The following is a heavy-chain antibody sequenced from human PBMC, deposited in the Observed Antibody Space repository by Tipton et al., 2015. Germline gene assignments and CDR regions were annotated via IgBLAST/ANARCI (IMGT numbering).Heavy chain of an antibody. CDR2: IIPILGTP. Sequence: QSGPEVKKPGSSVKLSCKTSGDIFGNYGITWVRQAPGQGLEWMGAIIPILGTPNTAQKFQGRVTITADISTNTTYMDLSSLRSEDTAIYFCARLISGRSGAFDVWGQGTMVTVSS. J-gene: IGHJ3*01. D-gene: IGHD2-15*01. CDR1: GDIFGNYG. V-gene: IGHV1-69*06. CDR3: ARLISGRSGAFDV.